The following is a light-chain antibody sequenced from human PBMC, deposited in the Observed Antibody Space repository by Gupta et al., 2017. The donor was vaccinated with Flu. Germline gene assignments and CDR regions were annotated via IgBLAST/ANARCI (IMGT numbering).Light chain of an antibody. CDR3: QSYDSSLPL. CDR1: SSNIGAGYD. V-gene: IGLV1-40*01. J-gene: IGLJ2*01. CDR2: GNS. Sequence: QSVLTQPPSVSGAPGQRVTIPCTGSSSNIGAGYDVHWYQQLPGTAPKLLIYGNSKRPSGVPDRFSGSKSGTSASLAITGLQAEDEADYYCQSYDSSLPLFGGGTKLTVL.